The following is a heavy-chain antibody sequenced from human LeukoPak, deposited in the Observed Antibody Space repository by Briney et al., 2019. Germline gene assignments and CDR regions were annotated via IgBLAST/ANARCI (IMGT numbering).Heavy chain of an antibody. CDR3: ARDSRGVGTGLDR. Sequence: GASVKVSCKASGYTFSHYAMNWVRQAPGQGPQWMGWINTDTGNPTYAHDFIGRYVFSLDSSVSTAYLEISSLKSEDTAVYYCARDSRGVGTGLDRWGQGTLVTVSS. CDR2: INTDTGNP. J-gene: IGHJ4*02. D-gene: IGHD3-10*01. CDR1: GYTFSHYA. V-gene: IGHV7-4-1*02.